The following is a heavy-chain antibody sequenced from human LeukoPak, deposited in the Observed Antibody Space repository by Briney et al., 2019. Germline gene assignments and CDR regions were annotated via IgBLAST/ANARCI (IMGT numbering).Heavy chain of an antibody. Sequence: PGGSLRLSCAASGFTFDNYGMHWVRQAPGKVLEWVAVISYDGSNEYYADSVKGRFTISRDNSKNTLYLQMNSLRAEDTAVYYCAKGGGYYYFFDYWGQGTLVTVSS. D-gene: IGHD3-22*01. V-gene: IGHV3-30*18. CDR1: GFTFDNYG. CDR3: AKGGGYYYFFDY. CDR2: ISYDGSNE. J-gene: IGHJ4*02.